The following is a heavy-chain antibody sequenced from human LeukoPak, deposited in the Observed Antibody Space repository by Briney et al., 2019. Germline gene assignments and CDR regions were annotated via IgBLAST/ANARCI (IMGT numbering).Heavy chain of an antibody. CDR2: IYPGDSDT. CDR3: ARAPRLLWFGELLHNWFDP. Sequence: GESLKISCKGSGYSFTSYWIGWVRQMPGKGLEWMGIIYPGDSDTRYSPSFQGQVTISADKSISTAYLQWSSLKASDTAMYYCARAPRLLWFGELLHNWFDPWGQGTLVTVSS. J-gene: IGHJ5*02. CDR1: GYSFTSYW. V-gene: IGHV5-51*01. D-gene: IGHD3-10*01.